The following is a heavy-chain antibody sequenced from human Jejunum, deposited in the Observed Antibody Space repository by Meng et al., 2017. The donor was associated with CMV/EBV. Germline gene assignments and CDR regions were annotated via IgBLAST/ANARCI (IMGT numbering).Heavy chain of an antibody. J-gene: IGHJ4*02. D-gene: IGHD6-19*01. V-gene: IGHV1-46*01. CDR3: ARVLVAGRAEYHY. CDR1: GYTLTTYP. CDR2: INPTGGST. Sequence: KASGYTLTTYPMHWLRQAPGQGLEWMGIINPTGGSTSYAQKFQGRVTMTRDTSTNTVYLELSSLRSDDTAVYYCARVLVAGRAEYHYWGQGTLVTVSS.